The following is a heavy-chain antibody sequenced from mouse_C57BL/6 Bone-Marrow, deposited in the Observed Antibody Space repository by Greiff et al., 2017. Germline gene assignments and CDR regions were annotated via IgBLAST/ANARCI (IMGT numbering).Heavy chain of an antibody. Sequence: EVQLQQSGAELVKPGASVKLSCTASGFNIKDYYIHWVKQRTEQGLEWIGRIVPEDGETKYAPKFQDKATITAETSSNTAYLQLSSLTSEDTAVYYCTRSLIYYGTNYWCQGTTLTVSS. D-gene: IGHD1-1*01. CDR2: IVPEDGET. V-gene: IGHV14-2*01. J-gene: IGHJ2*01. CDR3: TRSLIYYGTNY. CDR1: GFNIKDYY.